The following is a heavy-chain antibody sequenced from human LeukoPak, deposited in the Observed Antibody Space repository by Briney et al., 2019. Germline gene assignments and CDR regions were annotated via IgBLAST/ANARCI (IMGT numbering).Heavy chain of an antibody. D-gene: IGHD1-14*01. CDR1: GGSVSSGDYY. V-gene: IGHV4-30-4*01. CDR2: IYYSGST. CDR3: ARDGLYNDY. J-gene: IGHJ4*02. Sequence: SQTLSLTCTVSGGSVSSGDYYWRWIRQPPGKGLEWIGYIYYSGSTYYNPFLKSRVIISVDTSKNQFSLKLSSVTAADTAVYYCARDGLYNDYWGQGTLVTVSS.